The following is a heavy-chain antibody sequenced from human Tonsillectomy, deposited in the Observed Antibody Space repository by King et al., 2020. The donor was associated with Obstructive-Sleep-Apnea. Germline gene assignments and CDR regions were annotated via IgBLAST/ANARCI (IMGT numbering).Heavy chain of an antibody. V-gene: IGHV4-39*07. CDR2: IYYSGST. CDR1: GASISSSSYY. J-gene: IGHJ5*02. D-gene: IGHD6-13*01. CDR3: ARDIDGTDLAATGAWGIDNWFDP. Sequence: QVQLQESGPGLVKPSETLSLTCTVSGASISSSSYYWGWIRQPPGKGLEWIGSIYYSGSTYYNPSLESRVTISADTSKNQFSLKLSSVTAADTAVYYCARDIDGTDLAATGAWGIDNWFDPWGQGTLVTVSS.